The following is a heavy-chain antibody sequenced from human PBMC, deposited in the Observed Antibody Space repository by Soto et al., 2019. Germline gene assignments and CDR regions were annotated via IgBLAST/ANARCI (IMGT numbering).Heavy chain of an antibody. J-gene: IGHJ4*02. V-gene: IGHV4-34*01. CDR1: GGSFSGYY. D-gene: IGHD6-13*01. Sequence: SETLSLTCAVYGGSFSGYYWSWIRQPPGKGLEWIGEINHSGSTNYNPSLKRRVTISVDTSKNQFSLKLSSVTAADTAVYYCARGPPIAAAGDYYFNYWGQGTLVTDS. CDR3: ARGPPIAAAGDYYFNY. CDR2: INHSGST.